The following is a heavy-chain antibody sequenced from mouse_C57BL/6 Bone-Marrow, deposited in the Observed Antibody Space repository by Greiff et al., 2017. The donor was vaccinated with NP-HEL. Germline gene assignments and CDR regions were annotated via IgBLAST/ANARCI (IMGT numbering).Heavy chain of an antibody. J-gene: IGHJ2*01. CDR3: ARGHYYGSTLDY. Sequence: QVQLQQPGAELVRPGSSVKLSCKASGYTFTSYWMHWVKQRPIQGLEWIGNIDPSDSETHYNQKFKDKATLTVDKSSSTAYMQLSSLTSEDSAVYYCARGHYYGSTLDYWGQGTTLTVSS. D-gene: IGHD1-1*01. CDR2: IDPSDSET. CDR1: GYTFTSYW. V-gene: IGHV1-52*01.